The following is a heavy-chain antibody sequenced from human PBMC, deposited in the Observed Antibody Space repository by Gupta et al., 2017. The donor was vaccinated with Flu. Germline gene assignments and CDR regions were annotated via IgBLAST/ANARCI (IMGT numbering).Heavy chain of an antibody. CDR1: GYTFPDYY. V-gene: IGHV1-2*02. J-gene: IGHJ4*02. CDR2: INPKNGGT. Sequence: QVRLVQSGAEAKKPGASLKVSCKASGYTFPDYYIHWVRHAPGQGLEWMGWINPKNGGTNYAQKFQGRVTLTRDTSFNTAYMELSSLKSDDTAVYYCARQGETGFWGQGTLVTVLS. D-gene: IGHD1-14*01. CDR3: ARQGETGF.